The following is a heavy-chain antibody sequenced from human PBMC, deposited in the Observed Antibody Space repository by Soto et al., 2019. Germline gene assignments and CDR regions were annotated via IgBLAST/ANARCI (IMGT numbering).Heavy chain of an antibody. Sequence: GGSLRLSCAASGLTFSVHWMSWVRQAPGKGLEWVARIKEDGSEKQYVDPVKGRFTISRDNAESSLYLQMNYVRDEDTAVYYCMTDFQAFWGQGTLVTVSS. V-gene: IGHV3-7*01. CDR3: MTDFQAF. CDR1: GLTFSVHW. CDR2: IKEDGSEK. J-gene: IGHJ4*02.